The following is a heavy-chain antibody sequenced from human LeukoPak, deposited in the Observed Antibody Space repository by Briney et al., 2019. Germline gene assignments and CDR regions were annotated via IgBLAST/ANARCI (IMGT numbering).Heavy chain of an antibody. Sequence: GGSLRLSCAASGFTFSSSAMSWVRQVPGKGLEWVSGISASGGSTSYADSVRGRFTISRDNSKNTLYVQMNSLRDEDTAVYYCATSGKSGYGIDFWGQGTLVAVSS. J-gene: IGHJ4*02. CDR2: ISASGGST. CDR3: ATSGKSGYGIDF. V-gene: IGHV3-23*01. D-gene: IGHD5-12*01. CDR1: GFTFSSSA.